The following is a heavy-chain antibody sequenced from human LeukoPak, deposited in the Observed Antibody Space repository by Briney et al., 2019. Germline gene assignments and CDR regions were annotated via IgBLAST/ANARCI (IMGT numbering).Heavy chain of an antibody. CDR1: GGSICRSDDK. Sequence: SETLSLTCTVSGGSICRSDDKWGWIRQAPGKGLEWIASIYCSGSTYYNPSLKSRVTASVDTSKSQFSLRLSSVTAADTAVYYCARRPLFDYWGQGTLVTVSS. CDR3: ARRPLFDY. J-gene: IGHJ4*02. CDR2: IYCSGST. V-gene: IGHV4-39*01.